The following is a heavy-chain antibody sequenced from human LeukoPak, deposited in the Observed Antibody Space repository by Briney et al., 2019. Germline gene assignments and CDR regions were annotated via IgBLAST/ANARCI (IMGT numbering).Heavy chain of an antibody. CDR3: ARDRQYDFWSGYYIQNYYYYGMDV. D-gene: IGHD3-3*01. Sequence: PGRSLRLSCAASGFTFSSYGMHWVRQAPGKGLEWVAVIWYDGSNKYYADSVKGRFTISRDNSKNTLYLQMNSLRAEDTAVYYCARDRQYDFWSGYYIQNYYYYGMDVWGQGTTVTVSS. CDR1: GFTFSSYG. V-gene: IGHV3-33*01. J-gene: IGHJ6*02. CDR2: IWYDGSNK.